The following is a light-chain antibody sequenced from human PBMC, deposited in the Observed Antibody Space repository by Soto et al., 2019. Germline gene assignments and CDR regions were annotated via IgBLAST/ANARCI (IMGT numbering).Light chain of an antibody. Sequence: EIVMTQSPATLSVSPGERATLSCRASQSVSSNLAWYQQKPGQAPRLLIYGASTRATGIPARFSGSVSGTEITLTISSLQSEDFAVYYCQQYNNLPQTFGQGTKLEIK. CDR2: GAS. J-gene: IGKJ2*01. V-gene: IGKV3-15*01. CDR3: QQYNNLPQT. CDR1: QSVSSN.